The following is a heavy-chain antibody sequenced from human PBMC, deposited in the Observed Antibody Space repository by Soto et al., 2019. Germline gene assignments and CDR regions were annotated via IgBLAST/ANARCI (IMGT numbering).Heavy chain of an antibody. V-gene: IGHV3-21*01. CDR1: GFTFSGSV. J-gene: IGHJ3*02. D-gene: IGHD5-12*01. CDR2: ISSSSSYI. Sequence: EVQLVESGGGLVKPGGSLRLSCAASGFTFSGSVMTWVRQAPRRGLEWVSSISSSSSYIYYADSVKGRFTISRDNAKSSLHLQMNSLRAEDTAVYYCARDTSSGYYDGLDIWGQGTMVTVSS. CDR3: ARDTSSGYYDGLDI.